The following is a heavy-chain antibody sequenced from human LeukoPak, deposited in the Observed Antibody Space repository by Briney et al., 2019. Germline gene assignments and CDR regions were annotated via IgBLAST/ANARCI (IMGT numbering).Heavy chain of an antibody. V-gene: IGHV4-31*03. CDR2: IYYSGST. Sequence: SETLSLTCTVSGGSISSGGYYWSWIRQHPGKGLERIGYIYYSGSTYYNPSLKSRVTISVDTSKNQFSLKLSSVTAADTAVYYSARGPSSGYGLLFDYWGQGTLVTVSS. J-gene: IGHJ4*02. D-gene: IGHD5-12*01. CDR3: ARGPSSGYGLLFDY. CDR1: GGSISSGGYY.